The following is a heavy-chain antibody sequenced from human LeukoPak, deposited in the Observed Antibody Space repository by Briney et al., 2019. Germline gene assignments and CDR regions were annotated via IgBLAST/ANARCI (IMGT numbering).Heavy chain of an antibody. CDR1: GGSISSYY. J-gene: IGHJ4*02. CDR2: IYYSGST. Sequence: PSETLSLTCTVSGGSISSYYWSWIRQPPGKGLEWIGYIYYSGSTNYNPSLKSRVTISVDTSKNQFSLKLRSVTAADTAVYYCARDPDFWSGYYNFDYWGQGTLVTVSS. CDR3: ARDPDFWSGYYNFDY. D-gene: IGHD3-3*01. V-gene: IGHV4-59*12.